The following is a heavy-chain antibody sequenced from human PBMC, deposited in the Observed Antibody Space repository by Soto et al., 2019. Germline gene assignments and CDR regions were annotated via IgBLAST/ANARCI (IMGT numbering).Heavy chain of an antibody. D-gene: IGHD2-8*02. CDR3: ATVRGVGRYWFDT. J-gene: IGHJ5*02. Sequence: ASVKVSCKVSGYSLTELSIHWVRQAPGKGLEWMGGFDPKDGKVVYAQTLAARVTMTEDTATDTVYMELESLTSEDTAVYHCATVRGVGRYWFDTWGPGILVTVSS. CDR2: FDPKDGKV. CDR1: GYSLTELS. V-gene: IGHV1-24*01.